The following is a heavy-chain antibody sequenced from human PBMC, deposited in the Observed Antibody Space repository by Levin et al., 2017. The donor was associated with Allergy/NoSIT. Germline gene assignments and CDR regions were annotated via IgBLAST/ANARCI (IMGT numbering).Heavy chain of an antibody. D-gene: IGHD3-3*01. CDR1: GFAFEDFA. CDR2: VSWNSGTI. CDR3: ADGRYYDFWSGYLRF. Sequence: SLKISCVVSGFAFEDFAMHWVRQAPGKGLEWVSGVSWNSGTIAYADSVKGRFTVSRENAKNSLYLQMDSLRTEDPAFYYCADGRYYDFWSGYLRFWGQGSLVTVSS. J-gene: IGHJ4*02. V-gene: IGHV3-9*01.